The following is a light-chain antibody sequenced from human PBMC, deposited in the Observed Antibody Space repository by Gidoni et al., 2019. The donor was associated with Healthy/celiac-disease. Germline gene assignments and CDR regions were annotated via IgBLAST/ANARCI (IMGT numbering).Light chain of an antibody. CDR1: QRISSW. CDR2: KAS. Sequence: DIQMKQSPSTLSASVGDRVTITCRASQRISSWLAWYQQKPGQAPQLLIYKASSLESGVPSRFSGSGSGTEFTLTISSLQPDECSTYYCQQYNSYSTFGQGTKVEIK. J-gene: IGKJ1*01. CDR3: QQYNSYST. V-gene: IGKV1-5*03.